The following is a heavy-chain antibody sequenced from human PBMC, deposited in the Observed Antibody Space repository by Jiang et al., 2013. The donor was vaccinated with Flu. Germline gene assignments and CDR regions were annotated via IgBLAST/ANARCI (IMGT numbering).Heavy chain of an antibody. CDR2: IYPGDSDT. D-gene: IGHD3-22*01. CDR3: ARPASMIVAAYY. J-gene: IGHJ4*02. V-gene: IGHV5-51*01. Sequence: LEWMGIIYPGDSDTRYSPSFQGQVTISADKSISTAYLQWSSLKASDTAMYYCARPASMIVAAYYWGQGTLVTVSS.